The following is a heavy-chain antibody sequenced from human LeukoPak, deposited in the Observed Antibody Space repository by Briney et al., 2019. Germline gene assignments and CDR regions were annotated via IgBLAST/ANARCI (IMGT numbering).Heavy chain of an antibody. CDR1: GFTFSSYA. Sequence: PGRSLRLSCAASGFTFSSYAMHWVRQAPGKGLEWVAVISYDGSNKYYADSVKVRFTISRDSSKNTLYLQMNSLRAEDTAVYYCARVPIDYYYDSSGYRRYYYYGMDVWGIGTTVTVSS. CDR2: ISYDGSNK. CDR3: ARVPIDYYYDSSGYRRYYYYGMDV. V-gene: IGHV3-30*04. J-gene: IGHJ6*04. D-gene: IGHD3-22*01.